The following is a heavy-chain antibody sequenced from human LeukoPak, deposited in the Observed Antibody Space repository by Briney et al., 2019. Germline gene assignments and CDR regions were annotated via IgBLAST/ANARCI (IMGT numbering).Heavy chain of an antibody. Sequence: ASETLSLTCTVSGGSISSSSYYWGWIRQPPGKGLEWIGYIYYSGSTYYNPSLKSRVTISVDTSKNQFSLKLSSVTAADTAVYYCARGLAAAGTEDYWGQGTLVTVSS. CDR1: GGSISSSSYY. J-gene: IGHJ4*02. CDR2: IYYSGST. CDR3: ARGLAAAGTEDY. D-gene: IGHD6-13*01. V-gene: IGHV4-30-4*08.